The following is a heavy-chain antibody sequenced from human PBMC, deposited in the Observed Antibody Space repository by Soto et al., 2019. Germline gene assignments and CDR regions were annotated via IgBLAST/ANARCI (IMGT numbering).Heavy chain of an antibody. CDR3: ARALSEVNYYYYGMDV. CDR1: GGSISSYY. J-gene: IGHJ6*02. V-gene: IGHV4-59*01. Sequence: SETLSLTCTVSGGSISSYYWSWIRQPPGKGLEWIGYIYYSGSTNYNPSLKSRVTISVDTSKNQFSLKLSSVTAADTAVYYCARALSEVNYYYYGMDVWGQGTTVTVSS. D-gene: IGHD4-4*01. CDR2: IYYSGST.